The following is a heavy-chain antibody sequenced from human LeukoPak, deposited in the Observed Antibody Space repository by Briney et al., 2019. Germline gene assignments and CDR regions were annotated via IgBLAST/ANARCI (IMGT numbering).Heavy chain of an antibody. D-gene: IGHD3-9*01. CDR2: FDPADNET. J-gene: IGHJ4*02. CDR3: ATSHFYRAGNGYDVFTGQPGY. Sequence: ASVKVSCKVSGYTLSELSMHWVRQAPGKGLEWMGGFDPADNETIYAQKLQGRVTMTEDRSTDTAYMEMSSLRSEDTAVYYCATSHFYRAGNGYDVFTGQPGYWGQGTLVIVSS. V-gene: IGHV1-24*01. CDR1: GYTLSELS.